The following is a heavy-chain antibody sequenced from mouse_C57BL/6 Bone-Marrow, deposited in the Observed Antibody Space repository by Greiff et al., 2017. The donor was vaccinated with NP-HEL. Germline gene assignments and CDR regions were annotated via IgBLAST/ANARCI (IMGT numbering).Heavy chain of an antibody. CDR1: GYTFTDYY. V-gene: IGHV1-26*01. J-gene: IGHJ4*01. CDR3: APLMRAMDY. D-gene: IGHD2-3*01. Sequence: EVQLQQSGPELVKPGASVKISCKASGYTFTDYYMNWVKQSHGKSLEWIGDINPNNGGTSYNQKFKGKATLTVDKSSSTAYMELRSLTSEDSAVYYCAPLMRAMDYWGQGTSVTVSS. CDR2: INPNNGGT.